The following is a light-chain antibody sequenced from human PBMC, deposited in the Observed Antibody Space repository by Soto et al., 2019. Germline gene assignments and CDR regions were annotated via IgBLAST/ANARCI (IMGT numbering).Light chain of an antibody. CDR3: QQYNIWPLWT. V-gene: IGKV3-15*01. CDR1: QTLSNS. Sequence: EVVLTQSPGTLSLYPGERATLSCRASQTLSNSFIAWYQRKPGQAPRLLIYDTSSRATDVPARFSGGGSETEFTLTISSLQSEDFAVYFCQQYNIWPLWTFGQGTKVDIK. J-gene: IGKJ1*01. CDR2: DTS.